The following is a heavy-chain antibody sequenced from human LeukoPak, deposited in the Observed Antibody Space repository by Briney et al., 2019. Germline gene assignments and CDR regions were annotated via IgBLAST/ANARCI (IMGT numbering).Heavy chain of an antibody. Sequence: GGSLRLSCAASGFTVSSNYMSWVRQAPGKGLEWVSAISGSGGNTYYADSVKGRFTISRDNSKNTLYLQMNSLRAEDTAVYYCAKDGRGYYYGTLDYWGQGTLVTVSS. J-gene: IGHJ4*02. CDR3: AKDGRGYYYGTLDY. CDR1: GFTVSSNY. CDR2: ISGSGGNT. D-gene: IGHD3-22*01. V-gene: IGHV3-23*01.